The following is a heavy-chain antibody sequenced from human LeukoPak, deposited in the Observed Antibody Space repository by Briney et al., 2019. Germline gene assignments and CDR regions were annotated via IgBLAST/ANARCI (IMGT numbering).Heavy chain of an antibody. V-gene: IGHV3-9*01. CDR2: ISWNSGSI. CDR1: GFTFDDYA. D-gene: IGHD5-12*01. CDR3: ARDGGYDASDY. Sequence: PGGSLRLSCAASGFTFDDYAMHWVRQAPGKGLEWVSGISWNSGSIGYADSVKGRFTISRDNAKNSLYLQMNSLRAEDTAVYYCARDGGYDASDYWGQGTLVTVSS. J-gene: IGHJ4*02.